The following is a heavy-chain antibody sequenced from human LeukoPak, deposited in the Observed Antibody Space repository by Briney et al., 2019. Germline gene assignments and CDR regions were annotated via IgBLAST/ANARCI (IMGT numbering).Heavy chain of an antibody. V-gene: IGHV3-23*01. J-gene: IGHJ4*02. CDR1: GFTLSSYA. D-gene: IGHD3-22*01. CDR2: ISGSGGST. CDR3: AKEITRYYDSSGYTDY. Sequence: GGSLRLSCAASGFTLSSYAMSWVRQAPGKGLEWVSAISGSGGSTYYADSVKGRFTISRDNSKNTLYLQMNSLRAEDTAVYYCAKEITRYYDSSGYTDYWGQGTLVTVSS.